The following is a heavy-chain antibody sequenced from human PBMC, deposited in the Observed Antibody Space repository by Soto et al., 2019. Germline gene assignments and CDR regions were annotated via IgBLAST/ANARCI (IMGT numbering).Heavy chain of an antibody. D-gene: IGHD3-16*02. Sequence: LSLPCTVSGGSISSGGYYWSWIRQHPGKGLEWIGYIYYSGSTYYNPSLKSRVTISVDTSKNQFSLKLSSVTAADTAVYYCAREELSVPNYYYYGMDVWGQGTTVTVSS. CDR1: GGSISSGGYY. CDR3: AREELSVPNYYYYGMDV. J-gene: IGHJ6*02. CDR2: IYYSGST. V-gene: IGHV4-31*03.